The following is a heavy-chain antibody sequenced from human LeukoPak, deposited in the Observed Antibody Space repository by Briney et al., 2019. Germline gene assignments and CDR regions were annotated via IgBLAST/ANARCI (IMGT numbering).Heavy chain of an antibody. V-gene: IGHV1-2*02. CDR1: GYIFTTYF. CDR3: ARGAYGDYGWFDP. CDR2: INPNNGDT. Sequence: ASVKVSCKVSGYIFTTYFIHWVRQAPGQGLAWMGWINPNNGDTNYVQKFQGRVTMTRDTSISTAYMELSRLRSDDTAVYYCARGAYGDYGWFDPWGQGTLVTVSS. D-gene: IGHD4-17*01. J-gene: IGHJ5*02.